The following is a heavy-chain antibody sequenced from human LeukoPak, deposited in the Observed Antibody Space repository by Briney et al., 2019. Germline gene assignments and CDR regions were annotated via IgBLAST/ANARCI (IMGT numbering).Heavy chain of an antibody. D-gene: IGHD3-10*01. CDR1: GYTFTSYG. Sequence: ASVKVSCKASGYTFTSYGISWVRQAPGQGLEWMGWISAYNGNTRYAQKVQGRVTMTTDTSTSTGYMELTSLRSDDAAVYYCARDSGVYYGRAGFDYWGQGTLVTVSS. CDR2: ISAYNGNT. CDR3: ARDSGVYYGRAGFDY. J-gene: IGHJ4*02. V-gene: IGHV1-18*01.